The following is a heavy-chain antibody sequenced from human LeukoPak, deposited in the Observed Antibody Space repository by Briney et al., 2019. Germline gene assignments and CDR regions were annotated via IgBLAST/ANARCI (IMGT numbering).Heavy chain of an antibody. CDR2: ISYDGSNK. Sequence: PGRSLRLSCAASGFTFSSYGMHWVRQAPGKGLEWVAVISYDGSNKYYADSVKGRFTISRDNSKNTLYLQMNSLRAEDTAVYYCAKDRYYDSSGYYATDYWGQGTLVTVSS. V-gene: IGHV3-30*18. D-gene: IGHD3-22*01. J-gene: IGHJ4*02. CDR3: AKDRYYDSSGYYATDY. CDR1: GFTFSSYG.